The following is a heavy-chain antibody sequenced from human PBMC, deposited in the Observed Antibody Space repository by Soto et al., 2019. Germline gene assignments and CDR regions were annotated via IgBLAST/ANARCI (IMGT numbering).Heavy chain of an antibody. D-gene: IGHD6-13*01. J-gene: IGHJ6*02. V-gene: IGHV4-34*01. CDR2: INHSGST. Sequence: SETLSLTCAVYGGSFSGYYWSWIRQPPGKGLEWIGEINHSGSTNYNPSLKSRVTISVDTSKNQFSLKLSSVTAADTAVCYCRQQQLVLSRGYYYYGMDVWGQGTTVTVSS. CDR1: GGSFSGYY. CDR3: RQQQLVLSRGYYYYGMDV.